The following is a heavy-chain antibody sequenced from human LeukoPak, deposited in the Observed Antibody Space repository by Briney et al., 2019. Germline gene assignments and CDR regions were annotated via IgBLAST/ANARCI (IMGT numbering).Heavy chain of an antibody. V-gene: IGHV3-30*02. CDR3: AKDYCSSTSCYYYYYYYMDV. J-gene: IGHJ6*03. CDR2: IRYDGSNK. CDR1: GFTFSSYG. D-gene: IGHD2-2*01. Sequence: QPGGSLRLSCAASGFTFSSYGMHWVRQAPGKGLEWVAFIRYDGSNKYYADSVKGRFTISRDNSKNTLYLQMNSLRAEDTAVYYCAKDYCSSTSCYYYYYYYMDVWGKGTTVTVSS.